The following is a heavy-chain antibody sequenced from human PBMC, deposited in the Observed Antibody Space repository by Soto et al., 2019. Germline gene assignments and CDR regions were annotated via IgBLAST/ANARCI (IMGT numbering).Heavy chain of an antibody. J-gene: IGHJ5*02. CDR1: GFNFSRYE. CDR2: MTGTGSTI. CDR3: VRGEPRTWYNHKRFDP. Sequence: GGSLRLSGAASGFNFSRYEMNWVRQAPGKGLEWVSYMTGTGSTIYYADSVKGRFTISRDNAKNSLYLQMDSLRAEDTAVYYCVRGEPRTWYNHKRFDPWGQGTLVTVSS. V-gene: IGHV3-48*03. D-gene: IGHD1-20*01.